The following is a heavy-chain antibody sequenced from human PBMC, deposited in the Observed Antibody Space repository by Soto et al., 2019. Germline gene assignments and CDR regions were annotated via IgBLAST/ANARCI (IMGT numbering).Heavy chain of an antibody. V-gene: IGHV1-69*06. CDR2: TIPAFATA. CDR1: GAGDTFSNYG. Sequence: QVHLVQSGAEVKSPGSAVTVSCKVSGAGDTFSNYGLNWMRQAPGQGLEWMGGTIPAFATANYAQKFQGSVTITAGTSTTTAYMELSSLRSDDTSVYYCWRHDKTALPPLDSWGQGTLVSVSS. J-gene: IGHJ4*02. D-gene: IGHD1-1*01. CDR3: WRHDKTALPPLDS.